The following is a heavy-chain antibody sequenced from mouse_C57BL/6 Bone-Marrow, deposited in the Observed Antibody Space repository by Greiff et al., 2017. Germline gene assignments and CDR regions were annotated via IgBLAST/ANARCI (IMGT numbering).Heavy chain of an antibody. Sequence: EVKVVESGGGLVKPGGSLKLSCAASGFTFSDYGMHWVRQAPEKGLEWVAYISSGSSTIYYADTVKGRFTISRDNAKNTLFLQMTSLRAEDTAMYYWARPRVGRAFDYWGQGTTLTVSS. J-gene: IGHJ2*01. D-gene: IGHD1-1*01. CDR3: ARPRVGRAFDY. V-gene: IGHV5-17*01. CDR2: ISSGSSTI. CDR1: GFTFSDYG.